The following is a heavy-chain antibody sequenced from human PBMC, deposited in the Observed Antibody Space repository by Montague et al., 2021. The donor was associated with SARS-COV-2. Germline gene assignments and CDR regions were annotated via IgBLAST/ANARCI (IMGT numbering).Heavy chain of an antibody. V-gene: IGHV4-34*01. CDR1: GGSFGGHS. CDR2: INHSGGT. CDR3: ARGLTDVTVILVFVGASLYFDS. Sequence: SETLSLTCAVYGGSFGGHSWTWIRQPPGKGLEWIGEINHSGGTXXXPSXXXRVTISVDTSKNQFSLKLSSLTAADTAVYYCARGLTDVTVILVFVGASLYFDSWGQGALVTVSS. D-gene: IGHD3-22*01. J-gene: IGHJ4*02.